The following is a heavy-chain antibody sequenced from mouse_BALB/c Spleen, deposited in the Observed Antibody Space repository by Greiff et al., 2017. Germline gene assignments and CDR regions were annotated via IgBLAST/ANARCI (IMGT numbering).Heavy chain of an antibody. Sequence: EVKLMESGAELVRPGALVKLSCKASGFNIKDYYMHWVKQRPEQGLEWIGWIDPENGNTIYDPKFQGKASITADTSSNTAYLQLSSLTSEDTAVYYCARSRDYYGSSSGYWGQGTTLTVSS. CDR3: ARSRDYYGSSSGY. D-gene: IGHD1-1*01. V-gene: IGHV14-1*02. CDR2: IDPENGNT. CDR1: GFNIKDYY. J-gene: IGHJ2*01.